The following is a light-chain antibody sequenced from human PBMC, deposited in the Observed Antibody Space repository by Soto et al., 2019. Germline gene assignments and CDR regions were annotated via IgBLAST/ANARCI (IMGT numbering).Light chain of an antibody. CDR1: QSLLHITGETF. J-gene: IGKJ5*01. Sequence: DVVMTQTPLSLSVAPGQPASISCKSSQSLLHITGETFLFWYLQKPGQSPQLLIYEVSTRVYGVQDRFSGSGSGTDFTLEISRVETDDVGMYYCMQRTQLPPTFGQGTRLGIE. CDR3: MQRTQLPPT. CDR2: EVS. V-gene: IGKV2D-29*02.